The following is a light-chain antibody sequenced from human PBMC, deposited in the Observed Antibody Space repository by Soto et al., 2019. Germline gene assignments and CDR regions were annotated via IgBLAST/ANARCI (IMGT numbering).Light chain of an antibody. CDR2: GAS. Sequence: EIVRMSSAGTLSVSPEERDLVSCRASQSVSSNLAWYQQQPGQAPRILIYGASTRATGIPARFSGSGSGTEFTLTITSLKSEEFAVYYCRQYNNWPTCGQGTKLEIK. J-gene: IGKJ5*01. CDR3: RQYNNWPT. CDR1: QSVSSN. V-gene: IGKV3-15*01.